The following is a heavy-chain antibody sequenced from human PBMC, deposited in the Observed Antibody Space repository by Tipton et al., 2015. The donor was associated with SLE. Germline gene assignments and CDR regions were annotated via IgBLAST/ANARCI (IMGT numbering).Heavy chain of an antibody. D-gene: IGHD7-27*01. V-gene: IGHV1-8*01. CDR1: RYTFTTYD. CDR2: VNPNSGNT. J-gene: IGHJ4*02. CDR3: ARSGDLDF. Sequence: QSGAEVKKPGASVKVSCKASRYTFTTYDINWVRQATGQGLEWMGWVNPNSGNTGYAQRFQGRVTMTRDTSTSTAYMELSSLTSDDTAVYYCARSGDLDFWGQGTQVTVSS.